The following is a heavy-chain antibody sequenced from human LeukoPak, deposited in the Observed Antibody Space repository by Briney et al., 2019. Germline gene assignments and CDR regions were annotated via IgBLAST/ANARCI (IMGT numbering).Heavy chain of an antibody. CDR2: ISWNSGSI. D-gene: IGHD2-2*01. CDR1: GFTFDDYA. Sequence: GRSLRLSCAASGFTFDDYAMHWVRQAPGKGLEWVSGISWNSGSIGYADSVKGRFTISRDNAKNSLYLQTNNLRVEDTAIYYCARGFPYTSRQFESWGQGTLVTVSS. CDR3: ARGFPYTSRQFES. J-gene: IGHJ5*01. V-gene: IGHV3-9*01.